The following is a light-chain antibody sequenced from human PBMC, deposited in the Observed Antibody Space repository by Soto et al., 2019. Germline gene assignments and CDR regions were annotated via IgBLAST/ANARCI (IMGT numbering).Light chain of an antibody. J-gene: IGLJ1*01. CDR3: SSYTSSDTLV. V-gene: IGLV2-14*01. Sequence: VLTQPASVSGSPGLSITISCTGTSSDVGGYNSVSWYQQHPGKAPKLLIHEVSDRPSGVSSRFSGSKSGNTASLTISGLQAEDEADYYCSSYTSSDTLVFGTGTKVTVL. CDR2: EVS. CDR1: SSDVGGYNS.